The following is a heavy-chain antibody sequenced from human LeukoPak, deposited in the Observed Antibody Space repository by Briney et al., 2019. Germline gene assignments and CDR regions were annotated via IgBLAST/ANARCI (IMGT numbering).Heavy chain of an antibody. CDR2: ITAYNGNR. CDR3: ARDNDKVVDH. D-gene: IGHD1-1*01. CDR1: GYTFSNYG. J-gene: IGHJ4*01. V-gene: IGHV1-18*01. Sequence: GASVTVSCKTSGYTFSNYGIGWVRQAPGQGLEWMGWITAYNGNRLYAQRFQGRITLTTDTSTSTSYMELRSLEYDDTAIYYCARDNDKVVDHWGQGTLVTVSS.